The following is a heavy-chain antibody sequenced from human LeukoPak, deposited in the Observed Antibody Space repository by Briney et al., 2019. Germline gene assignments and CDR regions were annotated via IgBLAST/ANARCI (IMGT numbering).Heavy chain of an antibody. CDR1: GYTFTSYG. CDR2: ISAYNGNT. D-gene: IGHD4-17*01. Sequence: ASVKVSCKASGYTFTSYGMSWVRQAPGQGLEWMGWISAYNGNTNYAQKLQGRVTMTTDTSTSTAYMEPRSLRSDDTAVYYCARGQGGDYGDYGAAFDIWGQGTMVTVSS. CDR3: ARGQGGDYGDYGAAFDI. J-gene: IGHJ3*02. V-gene: IGHV1-18*01.